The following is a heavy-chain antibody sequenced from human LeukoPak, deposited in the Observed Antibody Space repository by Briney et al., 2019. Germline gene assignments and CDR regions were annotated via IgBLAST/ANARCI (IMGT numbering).Heavy chain of an antibody. Sequence: GGSLRLSCAASGFTFSSYAMHWVRQAPGKGLEWVAVISYDGSNKYYADSVKGRFTISRDNAKNSLYLQMNSLRAEDTAVYYCARRHAYGFYFDYWGQGSLVTVSS. CDR3: ARRHAYGFYFDY. J-gene: IGHJ4*02. CDR1: GFTFSSYA. V-gene: IGHV3-30-3*01. D-gene: IGHD3-10*01. CDR2: ISYDGSNK.